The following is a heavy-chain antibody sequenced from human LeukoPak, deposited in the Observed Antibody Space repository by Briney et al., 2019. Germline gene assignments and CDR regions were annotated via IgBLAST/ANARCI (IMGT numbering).Heavy chain of an antibody. Sequence: SETLSLTCTVSGGSISSYYWSWIRQPPGKGLEWIGYIYYSGSTNYNPSLKSRVTISVDTSKNQFSLKLSSVTSADTAMYYCARGESWSGYYLDYWGPGTLVTVSS. J-gene: IGHJ4*02. CDR2: IYYSGST. CDR3: ARGESWSGYYLDY. D-gene: IGHD3-3*01. CDR1: GGSISSYY. V-gene: IGHV4-59*01.